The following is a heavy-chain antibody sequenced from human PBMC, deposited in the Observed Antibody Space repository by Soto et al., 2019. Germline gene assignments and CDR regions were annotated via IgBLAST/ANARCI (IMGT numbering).Heavy chain of an antibody. Sequence: QVQLVESGGGVVQPGRSLRLSCAASVFTFSNYAMHWVRQAPGKGLEWVAVISDDGSNTYYVDSVKGRFTISRDNPKNTLYLQMNSLRAEDTAVYYCVKVGGYDGYEPLDKWGQGTLVTVSS. V-gene: IGHV3-30*18. CDR1: VFTFSNYA. CDR2: ISDDGSNT. CDR3: VKVGGYDGYEPLDK. D-gene: IGHD5-12*01. J-gene: IGHJ4*02.